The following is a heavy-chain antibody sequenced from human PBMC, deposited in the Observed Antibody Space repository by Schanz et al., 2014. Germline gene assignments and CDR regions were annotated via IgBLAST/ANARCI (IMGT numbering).Heavy chain of an antibody. CDR2: ISSSSSTR. CDR1: GFTFSSYS. Sequence: EVQLVESGGGLVQPGGSLRLSCAASGFTFSSYSMNWVRQAPGKGLEWVSYISSSSSTRYYADSVEGRFTISRDNAKRSLFLQMNSLRAEDTAVYYCAKQHIVRGVIYLNWFDSWGQGTLVTVSS. CDR3: AKQHIVRGVIYLNWFDS. V-gene: IGHV3-48*04. J-gene: IGHJ5*01. D-gene: IGHD3-10*01.